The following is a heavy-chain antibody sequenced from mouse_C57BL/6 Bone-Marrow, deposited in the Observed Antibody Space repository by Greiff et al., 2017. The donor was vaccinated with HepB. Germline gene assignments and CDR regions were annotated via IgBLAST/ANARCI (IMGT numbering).Heavy chain of an antibody. Sequence: QVQLQQPGAELVMPGASVKLSCKASGYTFTSYWMHWVKQRPGQGLEWIGEIDPSDSYTNYNQKFKGKSTLTVDKSSSTAYMQLSSLTSEDSAVYYCARGFYYRFAYWGRGTLVTVSA. J-gene: IGHJ3*01. CDR1: GYTFTSYW. CDR3: ARGFYYRFAY. CDR2: IDPSDSYT. V-gene: IGHV1-69*01. D-gene: IGHD1-1*01.